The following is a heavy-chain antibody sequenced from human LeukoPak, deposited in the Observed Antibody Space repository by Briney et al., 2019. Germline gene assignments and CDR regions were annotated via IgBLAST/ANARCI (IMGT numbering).Heavy chain of an antibody. J-gene: IGHJ4*02. V-gene: IGHV3-30*19. D-gene: IGHD3-3*01. CDR1: GFTFTSYG. CDR2: ITYDGSDK. Sequence: GGSLRLSCAASGFTFTSYGMHWVRQAPGKGLEWVAFITYDGSDKYYADSVKGRFTISRDNSKNTLYLQMNSLRAEDTAVYYCASDFWSGYYTPMGVNYWGQGTLVTVSS. CDR3: ASDFWSGYYTPMGVNY.